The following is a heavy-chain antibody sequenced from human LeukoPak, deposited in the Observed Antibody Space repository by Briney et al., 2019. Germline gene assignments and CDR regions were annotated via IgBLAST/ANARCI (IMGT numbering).Heavy chain of an antibody. J-gene: IGHJ4*02. Sequence: PGGSLRLSCAAPGFTISSYAMHWVRQAPGKGLEYVSVISSTGGSTYYANSVKGRFTISRDNSKNTLYLQMGSLSSEDMAVYYCAREYCSGGSCHKLFDYWGQGTLVTVSS. D-gene: IGHD2-15*01. CDR3: AREYCSGGSCHKLFDY. CDR1: GFTISSYA. CDR2: ISSTGGST. V-gene: IGHV3-64*01.